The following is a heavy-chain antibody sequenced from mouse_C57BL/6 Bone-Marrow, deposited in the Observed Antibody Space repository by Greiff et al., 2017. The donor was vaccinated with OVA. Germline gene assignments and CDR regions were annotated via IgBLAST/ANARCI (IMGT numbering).Heavy chain of an antibody. CDR3: ARSFPFDY. J-gene: IGHJ2*01. CDR1: GFSLTSYA. Sequence: QVQLQESGPGLVAPSQSLSITCTVSGFSLTSYAISWVRQPPGKGLEWLGVIWPGGGTNYNSALKSRLSISKDNSKSQVFLKMNSLQTDDTARYYCARSFPFDYWGQGTTLTVSS. V-gene: IGHV2-9-1*01. CDR2: IWPGGGT.